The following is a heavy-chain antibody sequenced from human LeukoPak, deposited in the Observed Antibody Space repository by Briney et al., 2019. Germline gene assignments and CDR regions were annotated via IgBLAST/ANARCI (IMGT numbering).Heavy chain of an antibody. CDR3: AKDFNTVTTIDS. CDR1: GFTFSSYG. CDR2: ISLDGRNK. Sequence: PGGSLRLSCAASGFTFSSYGMHRVRQAPGKGLEWVAVISLDGRNKYYADSVKGRFTISRDNSNNTLYLQMNSLRAEDTAVYSCAKDFNTVTTIDSWGQGTLVTVSS. J-gene: IGHJ4*02. V-gene: IGHV3-30*18. D-gene: IGHD4-17*01.